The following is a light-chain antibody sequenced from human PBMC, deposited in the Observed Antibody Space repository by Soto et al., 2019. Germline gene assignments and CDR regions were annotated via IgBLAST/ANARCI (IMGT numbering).Light chain of an antibody. CDR1: QSVSSSY. Sequence: EIVLTQSPGTLPLSPGERATLSCRASQSVSSSYLAWYQHKPGQAPRLLIYGASSRATGIPDRFSGSGSGTDFTLTISRPEPEDFAVYYCQQYGSSPRTFGQGTKVDIK. V-gene: IGKV3-20*01. CDR2: GAS. CDR3: QQYGSSPRT. J-gene: IGKJ1*01.